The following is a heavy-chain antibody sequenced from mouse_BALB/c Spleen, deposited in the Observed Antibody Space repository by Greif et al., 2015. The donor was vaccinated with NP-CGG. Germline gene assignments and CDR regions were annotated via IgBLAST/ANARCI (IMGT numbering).Heavy chain of an antibody. V-gene: IGHV2-9*02. CDR3: ARDPPGVYGPAAMDY. CDR2: IWAGGST. CDR1: GFSLTSYG. D-gene: IGHD1-2*01. J-gene: IGHJ4*01. Sequence: QVQLKDSGPGLVAPSQSLSITCTVSGFSLTSYGVHWVRQPPGKGLEWLGVIWAGGSTNYNSALMSRLSISKDNSKSXVFLKMNSLQTDDTAMYYCARDPPGVYGPAAMDYWGQGTSVTVSS.